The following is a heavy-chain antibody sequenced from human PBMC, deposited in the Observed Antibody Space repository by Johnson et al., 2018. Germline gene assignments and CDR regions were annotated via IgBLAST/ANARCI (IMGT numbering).Heavy chain of an antibody. Sequence: VQLQESGGGLVQRGGSLRLSCAASGFTFSSYWMHWVRQAPGEGLVWVSCINSAGSSTTYADPVKGRFTISRDNAKNSLYLQMNSLRAEDTAVYYCARDSCAYSSSCQKVAFDIWGQGTMVTVSS. D-gene: IGHD6-13*01. J-gene: IGHJ3*02. CDR2: INSAGSST. V-gene: IGHV3-74*01. CDR1: GFTFSSYW. CDR3: ARDSCAYSSSCQKVAFDI.